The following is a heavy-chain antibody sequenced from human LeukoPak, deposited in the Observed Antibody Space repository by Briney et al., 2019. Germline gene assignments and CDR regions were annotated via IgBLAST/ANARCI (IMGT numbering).Heavy chain of an antibody. CDR3: ASYYGGNPHPPFDP. D-gene: IGHD4-23*01. Sequence: ASVKLSCKASGGTFSSYVISWVRQAPGQGLEWMGGFIPIFGTANYAQKFQGRVTITADKSTSTAYMELSSLRSEDTAVYYCASYYGGNPHPPFDPWGQGTLVTVSS. J-gene: IGHJ5*02. V-gene: IGHV1-69*06. CDR2: FIPIFGTA. CDR1: GGTFSSYV.